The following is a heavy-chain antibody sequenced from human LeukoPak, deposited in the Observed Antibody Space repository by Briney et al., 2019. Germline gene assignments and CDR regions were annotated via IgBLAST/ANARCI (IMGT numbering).Heavy chain of an antibody. CDR2: IYYSGST. V-gene: IGHV4-39*01. D-gene: IGHD6-13*01. J-gene: IGHJ4*02. CDR3: ARRYSSSWYAADDY. CDR1: GGSISSSSYY. Sequence: PSETLSLTCTVSGGSISSSSYYWGWIRQPPGKGLEWIGSIYYSGSTYYNPSLKSRVTISVDTSKNQFSLKLSSVTAADTAVYYCARRYSSSWYAADDYWGQGTLVTVPS.